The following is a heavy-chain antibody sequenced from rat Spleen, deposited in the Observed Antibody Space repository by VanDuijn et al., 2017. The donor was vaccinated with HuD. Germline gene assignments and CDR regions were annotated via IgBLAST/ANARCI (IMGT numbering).Heavy chain of an antibody. J-gene: IGHJ2*01. Sequence: EVQLVESGGGLVQPGRSLKLSCAASGFTFSDYYMAWVRQAPTKGLEWVATISYDGGRNFYRDSVRGRFTISRDDVKSTLSLQMDSLRSEDTATYYCARRHYGYTDYFDYWGQGVMVTVSS. CDR1: GFTFSDYY. CDR3: ARRHYGYTDYFDY. V-gene: IGHV5-7*01. D-gene: IGHD1-9*01. CDR2: ISYDGGRN.